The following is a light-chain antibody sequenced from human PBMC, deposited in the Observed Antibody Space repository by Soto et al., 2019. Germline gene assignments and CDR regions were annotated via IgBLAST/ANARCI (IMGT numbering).Light chain of an antibody. Sequence: QSVLTQPASVSGSPGQSITISCTGTSSDVGSYNFVSWYQHHPGKAPKLIIYKVSDRPSGVSSRFSGSKSGHTASLTISGLQAEDEAYYYCSSYTTSSTRVFGGGTKLTVL. CDR2: KVS. CDR3: SSYTTSSTRV. V-gene: IGLV2-14*01. J-gene: IGLJ3*02. CDR1: SSDVGSYNF.